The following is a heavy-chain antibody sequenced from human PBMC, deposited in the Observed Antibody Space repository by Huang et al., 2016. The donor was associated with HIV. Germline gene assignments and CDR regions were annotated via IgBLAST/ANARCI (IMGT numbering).Heavy chain of an antibody. D-gene: IGHD3-3*01. CDR1: GGSISSSSYY. CDR3: ARHPYDFWSGFGRAGDGHDAFDI. V-gene: IGHV4-39*01. J-gene: IGHJ3*02. Sequence: QLQLQESGPGLVKPSETLSLTCTVSGGSISSSSYYWGWIRQPPGKGLEWIGRSDYSGRTYYNPSLKSRVTISVDTSKNQFSLKLSSVTAADTAVYYCARHPYDFWSGFGRAGDGHDAFDIWGQGTMVTVSS. CDR2: SDYSGRT.